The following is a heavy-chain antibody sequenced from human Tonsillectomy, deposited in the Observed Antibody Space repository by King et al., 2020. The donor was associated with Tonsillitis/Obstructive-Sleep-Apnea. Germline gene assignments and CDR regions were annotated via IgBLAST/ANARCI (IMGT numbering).Heavy chain of an antibody. CDR1: GFAFNDYA. CDR3: AKWSDTYNGPGALHI. CDR2: ISYDGDDQ. V-gene: IGHV3-30*18. J-gene: IGHJ3*02. Sequence: VQLVQSGGGVVQPGRSLRLSCAASGFAFNDYAMHWVRQAPGKGLEWVAGISYDGDDQYYAESVKGRLTISRDKSKKTVYLQMKSLRLEDTAVYYLAKWSDTYNGPGALHIWGQGTMVIVST. D-gene: IGHD1-1*01.